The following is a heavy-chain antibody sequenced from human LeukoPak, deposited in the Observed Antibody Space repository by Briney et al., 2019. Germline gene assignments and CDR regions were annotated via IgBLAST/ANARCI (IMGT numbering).Heavy chain of an antibody. D-gene: IGHD3-22*01. CDR2: IIPILGIA. V-gene: IGHV1-69*04. Sequence: VASVKVSCKASGGTFSSYAISWVRQAPGQGLEWMGRIIPILGIANYAQKFQGRVTITADKSTSTAYMELSSLRSEDTAVYYCARGADDSSGYYFDYRGQGTLVTVSS. J-gene: IGHJ4*02. CDR3: ARGADDSSGYYFDY. CDR1: GGTFSSYA.